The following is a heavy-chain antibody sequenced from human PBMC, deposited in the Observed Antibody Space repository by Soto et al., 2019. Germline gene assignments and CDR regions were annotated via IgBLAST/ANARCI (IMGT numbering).Heavy chain of an antibody. D-gene: IGHD3-22*01. CDR1: EFSVNSNH. Sequence: GGSLRLSCAASEFSVNSNHMNWVRQALGKGLEWVSIIYAGGMTYYADSVRGRFTISRDISKNMVYLQMNSLRAEDTAVYYCVSRDRSVRAFDIWGQGTMVTVSS. CDR2: IYAGGMT. V-gene: IGHV3-53*01. J-gene: IGHJ3*02. CDR3: VSRDRSVRAFDI.